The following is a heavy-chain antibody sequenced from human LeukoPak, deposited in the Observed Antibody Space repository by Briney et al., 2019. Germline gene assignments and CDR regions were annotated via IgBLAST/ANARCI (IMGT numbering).Heavy chain of an antibody. V-gene: IGHV4-31*03. J-gene: IGHJ4*02. CDR2: IYYSGST. CDR1: GGSISSGGYY. Sequence: SQTLSLTCTVSGGSISSGGYYWSWIRQHPGKGLEWIGYIYYSGSTYYNPSLKSRVTISVDTSKNQFSLKLSSVTAADTAVYYCARVWFGELSPYFDYWGQGTLVTASS. CDR3: ARVWFGELSPYFDY. D-gene: IGHD3-10*01.